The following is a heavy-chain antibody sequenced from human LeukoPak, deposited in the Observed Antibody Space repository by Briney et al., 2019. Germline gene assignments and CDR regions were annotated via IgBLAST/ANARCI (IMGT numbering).Heavy chain of an antibody. Sequence: SETLSLTCAVSGYSISIGYYWGWIRQPPGKGLEWIGSIYHSGSTYYNPSLKSRVTISVDTSKNQFSLKLSSVTAADTAVYYCARDAVVYDSSGFDYWGQGTLVTVSS. D-gene: IGHD3-22*01. J-gene: IGHJ4*02. CDR2: IYHSGST. V-gene: IGHV4-38-2*02. CDR1: GYSISIGYY. CDR3: ARDAVVYDSSGFDY.